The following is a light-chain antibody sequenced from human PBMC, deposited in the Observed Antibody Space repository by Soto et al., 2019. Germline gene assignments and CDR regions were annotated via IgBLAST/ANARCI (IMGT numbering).Light chain of an antibody. V-gene: IGKV3-15*01. CDR3: QQYNNWPPIT. CDR2: GAS. J-gene: IGKJ4*01. CDR1: QSISTN. Sequence: EIVMTQSPATLSVSPGERATLSCRASQSISTNLAWYQQRPGQAPRLLIYGASTRVTGIPARFSGSGSGTDFTLTISSLQFEDLAVYYCQQYNNWPPITFGGGTKVEIK.